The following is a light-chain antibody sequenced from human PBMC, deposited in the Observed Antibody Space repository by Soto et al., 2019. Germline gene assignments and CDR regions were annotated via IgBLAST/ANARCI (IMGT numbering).Light chain of an antibody. CDR1: QSVSSSY. CDR2: GAS. CDR3: QQYGSTPIT. V-gene: IGKV3-20*01. Sequence: EMVWTQSPGTPSLSPGETATLSCRASQSVSSSYLASYQHKPGQAPSLLIYGASDRATGIPDRFSGSGSGTVFTFTISILEPEDFALYYCQQYGSTPITFGPRTKVDIE. J-gene: IGKJ3*01.